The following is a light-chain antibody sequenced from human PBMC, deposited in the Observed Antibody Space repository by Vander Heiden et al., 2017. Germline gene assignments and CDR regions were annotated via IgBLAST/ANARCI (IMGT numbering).Light chain of an antibody. CDR2: GAA. V-gene: IGKV3-15*01. Sequence: IIMTPSPTTLSVSPGARASLSCRAIKSVNSNLACYQQKPGQAPRILIYGAAVRASDIPDRFSGSRSATEFTLTISSMQSEDFAVYYCQQYNNWTPITFGPGTKVDIK. J-gene: IGKJ3*01. CDR1: KSVNSN. CDR3: QQYNNWTPIT.